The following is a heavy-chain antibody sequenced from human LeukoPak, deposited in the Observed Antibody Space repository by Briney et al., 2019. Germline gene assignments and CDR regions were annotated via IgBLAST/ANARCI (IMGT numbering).Heavy chain of an antibody. V-gene: IGHV4-59*01. CDR3: AGVYDILTDYYFDY. Sequence: SETLSLTCTVSGGSISSYYWSWIRQPPGKGLEWIGYIYYSGSTNYNPSLKSRVTISVDTSKNQFSLKLSSVTAADTAVYYCAGVYDILTDYYFDYWGQGTLVTVSS. D-gene: IGHD3-9*01. CDR2: IYYSGST. J-gene: IGHJ4*02. CDR1: GGSISSYY.